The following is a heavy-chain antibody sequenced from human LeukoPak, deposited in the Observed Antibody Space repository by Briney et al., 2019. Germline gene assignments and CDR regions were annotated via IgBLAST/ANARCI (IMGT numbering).Heavy chain of an antibody. Sequence: GGSLRLSCAASGFTFSNYGMHWVRQAPGKGLEWVAVISYDGSNKYYADSVKGRFTISRDNSKNTLYLQMNSLRAEDTAVYYCAKVTNELYSSSWYSPWFDPWGQGTLVTVSS. J-gene: IGHJ5*02. V-gene: IGHV3-30*18. CDR1: GFTFSNYG. CDR2: ISYDGSNK. D-gene: IGHD6-13*01. CDR3: AKVTNELYSSSWYSPWFDP.